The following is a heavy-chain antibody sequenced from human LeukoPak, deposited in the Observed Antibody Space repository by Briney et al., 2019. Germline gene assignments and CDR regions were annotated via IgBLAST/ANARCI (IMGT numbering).Heavy chain of an antibody. D-gene: IGHD2-2*01. J-gene: IGHJ5*02. Sequence: PSETLSLTCTVSGGSISSSSYYWGWIRQPPGKGLEWIGSIYYSGSTYYNPSLKSRVTISVDTSKNQFSLKLSSVTAADTAVYYCARAIIVVVLASFDPWGQGTLVTVSS. CDR1: GGSISSSSYY. CDR2: IYYSGST. CDR3: ARAIIVVVLASFDP. V-gene: IGHV4-39*07.